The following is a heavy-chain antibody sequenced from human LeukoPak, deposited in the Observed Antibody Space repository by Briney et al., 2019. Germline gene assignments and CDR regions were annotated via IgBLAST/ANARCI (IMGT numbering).Heavy chain of an antibody. CDR3: AKIPDLYYYDSSGWYYFDY. CDR2: ISGSGGST. J-gene: IGHJ4*02. CDR1: GFTFSSYA. D-gene: IGHD3-22*01. V-gene: IGHV3-23*01. Sequence: GGSLRLSCAASGFTFSSYAMSWVRQAPGKGLEWVSAISGSGGSTYYADSVKGRFTIPRDNSKNTLYLQMNSLRAEDTAVYYCAKIPDLYYYDSSGWYYFDYWGQGTLVTVSS.